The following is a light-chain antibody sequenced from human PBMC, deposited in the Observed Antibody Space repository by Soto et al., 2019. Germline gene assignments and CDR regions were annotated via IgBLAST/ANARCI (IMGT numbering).Light chain of an antibody. V-gene: IGKV1-5*01. CDR3: QKYNSAPQT. CDR1: QSISSW. J-gene: IGKJ3*01. Sequence: DINMSQHPSILSASVGDRVTIPSPTSQSISSWLAWYQQKPGKAPKLLIYDASSLESEVPSRFSGSGPGTEFTLTISSLQPEDVATYYGQKYNSAPQTFGPRTKVDI. CDR2: DAS.